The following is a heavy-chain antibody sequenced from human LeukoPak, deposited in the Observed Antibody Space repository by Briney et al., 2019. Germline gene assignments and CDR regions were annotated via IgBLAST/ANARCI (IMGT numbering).Heavy chain of an antibody. V-gene: IGHV4-59*12. CDR1: GGSISSYY. D-gene: IGHD3-22*01. CDR2: IYYSGST. CDR3: ASPDSSGYLEGGGY. Sequence: SETLSLTCTVSGGSISSYYWSWIRQPPGKGLEWIGYIYYSGSTYYNPSLKSRVTISVDTSKNQFSLKLSSVTAADTAVYYCASPDSSGYLEGGGYWGQGTLVTVSS. J-gene: IGHJ4*02.